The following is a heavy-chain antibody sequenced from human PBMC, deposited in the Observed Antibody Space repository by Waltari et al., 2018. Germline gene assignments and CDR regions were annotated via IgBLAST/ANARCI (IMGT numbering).Heavy chain of an antibody. CDR3: ARETNFFDSSGYYYVIVGFDK. J-gene: IGHJ4*02. D-gene: IGHD3-22*01. CDR1: GGSISSSDYY. V-gene: IGHV4-30-4*01. Sequence: QVQLQESGPGLVKPSQTLSLTCTVSGGSISSSDYYWSWIRQPPGKGLEWIGYISYRGRTSYNPALRSRVSISEDTSKNQFSLKMNSVTVADTAVYYCARETNFFDSSGYYYVIVGFDKWGQGALVTVSS. CDR2: ISYRGRT.